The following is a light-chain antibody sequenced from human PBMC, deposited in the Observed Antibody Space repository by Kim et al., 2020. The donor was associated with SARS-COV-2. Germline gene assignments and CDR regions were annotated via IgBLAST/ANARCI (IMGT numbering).Light chain of an antibody. V-gene: IGLV2-14*03. J-gene: IGLJ3*02. Sequence: GKSITITCTGTSSDVGADDYVSWHQQHPGSAPKVVIVDVTARPSAASSRFSGSKSGNTASLTISGIQDEDEADYCCVSFTTIDTWVFGGGTKLTVL. CDR3: VSFTTIDTWV. CDR1: SSDVGADDY. CDR2: DVT.